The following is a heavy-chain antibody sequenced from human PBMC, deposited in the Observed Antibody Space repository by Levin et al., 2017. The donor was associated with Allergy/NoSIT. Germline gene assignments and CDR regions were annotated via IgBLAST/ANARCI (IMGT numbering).Heavy chain of an antibody. V-gene: IGHV4-34*01. CDR1: GGSFSGYY. J-gene: IGHJ4*02. CDR3: ARARRYCSSTSCYTRYGDYEDY. CDR2: INHSGST. D-gene: IGHD2-2*02. Sequence: KSSETLSLTCAVYGGSFSGYYWSWIRQPPGKGLEWIGEINHSGSTNYNPSLKSRVTISVDTSKNQFSLKLSSVTAADTAVYYCARARRYCSSTSCYTRYGDYEDYWGQGTLVTVSS.